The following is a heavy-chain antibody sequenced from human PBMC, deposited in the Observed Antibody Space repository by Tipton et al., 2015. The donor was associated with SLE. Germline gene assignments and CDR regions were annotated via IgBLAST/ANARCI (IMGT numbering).Heavy chain of an antibody. J-gene: IGHJ4*02. Sequence: SLRLSCAASGFTFSDFWIHWVRQVPGKGLVWVSRIDSDGSDTIYADSVRGRFTISRDNAKNTLYLQINSLRAEDTAVYYCAKDRGYGGFRLFDYWGQGTLVTVSS. CDR1: GFTFSDFW. CDR3: AKDRGYGGFRLFDY. D-gene: IGHD3-10*01. CDR2: IDSDGSDT. V-gene: IGHV3-74*01.